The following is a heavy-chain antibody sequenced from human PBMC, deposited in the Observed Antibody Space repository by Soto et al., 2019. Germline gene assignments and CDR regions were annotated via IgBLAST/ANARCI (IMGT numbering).Heavy chain of an antibody. Sequence: SVKVYWKASGGTFSNSGISWVRRAPGQGLEWMGGIIPIFDTTNYAQKLQGRITIIADESTNTVYMELSNLRSADTGVYYCARASILVAVTLAENSFDSWGQGTLVTACS. J-gene: IGHJ4*02. D-gene: IGHD1-26*01. V-gene: IGHV1-69*13. CDR3: ARASILVAVTLAENSFDS. CDR1: GGTFSNSG. CDR2: IIPIFDTT.